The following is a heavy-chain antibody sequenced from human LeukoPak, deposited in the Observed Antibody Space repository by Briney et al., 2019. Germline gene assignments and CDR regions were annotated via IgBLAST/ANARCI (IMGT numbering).Heavy chain of an antibody. Sequence: SETLSLTCTVSGGSISSGSYYWSWIRQPAGKGLEWIGRIYTSGSTNYNPSLKSRVTISVDTSKNQFSLKLSSVTAADTAVYYCARCTGTYYYYMDVWGKGTMVTVSS. V-gene: IGHV4-61*02. CDR2: IYTSGST. CDR1: GGSISSGSYY. CDR3: ARCTGTYYYYMDV. D-gene: IGHD1-7*01. J-gene: IGHJ6*03.